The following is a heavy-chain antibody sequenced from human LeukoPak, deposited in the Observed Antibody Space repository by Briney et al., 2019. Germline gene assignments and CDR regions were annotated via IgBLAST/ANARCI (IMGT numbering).Heavy chain of an antibody. V-gene: IGHV1-2*02. D-gene: IGHD2-21*01. CDR1: GYTFNAYY. CDR3: ARGLGDFDGDGHTIPLDY. J-gene: IGHJ4*02. Sequence: GASVKVSCKASGYTFNAYYMHWVRQAPGQRPEWVGWINPNSAGTNYAQKFQGRVTVTRDTSISTTFMELSGLRSDDAAVYYCARGLGDFDGDGHTIPLDYWGQGTLVTVSS. CDR2: INPNSAGT.